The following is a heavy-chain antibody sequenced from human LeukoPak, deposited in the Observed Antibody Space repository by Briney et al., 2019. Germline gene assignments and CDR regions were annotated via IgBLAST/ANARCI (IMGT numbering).Heavy chain of an antibody. V-gene: IGHV3-74*01. CDR2: INSDGSST. CDR3: ARMGAVAEYYYYGMDV. J-gene: IGHJ6*02. Sequence: GGSLRLSCAASGFTFRSYWMHWVRQAPGKGLVWVSRINSDGSSTSYADSVKGRFTISRENAKNTLYLQMNSLRAEDTAVYYCARMGAVAEYYYYGMDVWGQGTTVTASS. CDR1: GFTFRSYW. D-gene: IGHD6-19*01.